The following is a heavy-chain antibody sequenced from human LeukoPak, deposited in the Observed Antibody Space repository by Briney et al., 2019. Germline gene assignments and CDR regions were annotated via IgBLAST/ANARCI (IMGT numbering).Heavy chain of an antibody. CDR1: GYTFTSYW. CDR3: ARVRDTAMVFFDY. D-gene: IGHD5-18*01. CDR2: IYPGDSDT. Sequence: GESLKISCKTSGYTFTSYWIGWVRQMPGKGLEWMGIIYPGDSDTRYSPSFQGQVTISADKSISTAYLQWSSLKASDTAMYYCARVRDTAMVFFDYWGQGTLVTVSS. V-gene: IGHV5-51*01. J-gene: IGHJ4*02.